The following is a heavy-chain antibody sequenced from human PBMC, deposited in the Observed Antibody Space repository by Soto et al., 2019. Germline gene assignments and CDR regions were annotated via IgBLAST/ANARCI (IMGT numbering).Heavy chain of an antibody. CDR1: GYTFTSYG. D-gene: IGHD2-2*01. CDR2: ISAYNGNT. J-gene: IGHJ4*02. V-gene: IGHV1-18*01. CDR3: ARHYKYGYWSSTSCPNFDY. Sequence: ASVKVSCKASGYTFTSYGISWVRQAPGQGLEWMGWISAYNGNTNYAQKLQGRVTMTTDTSTSTASMELRSLRSDDTAVYYCARHYKYGYWSSTSCPNFDYCGQGPLVTVSS.